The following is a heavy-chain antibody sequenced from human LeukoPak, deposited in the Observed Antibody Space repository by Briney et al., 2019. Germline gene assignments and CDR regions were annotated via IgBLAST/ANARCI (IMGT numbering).Heavy chain of an antibody. CDR1: GFTFSSYA. CDR2: ISGSGGST. Sequence: QAGGSLRLSCAASGFTFSSYAMSWVRQAPGKGLEWVSAISGSGGSTYYADSVKGRFTISRDNSKNTLYLQMNSLRAEDTAVYYCAKDPSLYSYGPGYFDLWGRGTLVTVSS. J-gene: IGHJ2*01. CDR3: AKDPSLYSYGPGYFDL. D-gene: IGHD5-18*01. V-gene: IGHV3-23*01.